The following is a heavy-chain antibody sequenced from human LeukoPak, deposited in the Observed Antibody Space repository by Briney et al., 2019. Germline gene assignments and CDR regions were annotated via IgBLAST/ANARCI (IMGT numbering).Heavy chain of an antibody. D-gene: IGHD3-22*01. Sequence: PSETLSLTCTVSGGSISSGDYYWSWIRQPPGKGLEWIGYIYYSGSTYYNPSLKSRVTISVDTSKNQFSLKLSSVTAADTAVYYCARGGYYDSSGYYSPHYYYYGMDVWGQGTAVTVSS. CDR1: GGSISSGDYY. J-gene: IGHJ6*02. CDR2: IYYSGST. V-gene: IGHV4-30-4*01. CDR3: ARGGYYDSSGYYSPHYYYYGMDV.